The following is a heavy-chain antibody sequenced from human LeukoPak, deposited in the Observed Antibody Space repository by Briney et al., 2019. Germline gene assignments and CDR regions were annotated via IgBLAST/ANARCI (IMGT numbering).Heavy chain of an antibody. D-gene: IGHD6-13*01. V-gene: IGHV3-21*01. Sequence: PGGSLRLSCAASGFTFSSYSMNWVRQAPGKGLEWVSSISSSSSYIYYADSVKGRFTISRDNAKNSLYLQMNSLRAEDTAVYYCARDLVIAAAGRLYYYYGMDVWGQGTTVTVSS. CDR3: ARDLVIAAAGRLYYYYGMDV. J-gene: IGHJ6*02. CDR2: ISSSSSYI. CDR1: GFTFSSYS.